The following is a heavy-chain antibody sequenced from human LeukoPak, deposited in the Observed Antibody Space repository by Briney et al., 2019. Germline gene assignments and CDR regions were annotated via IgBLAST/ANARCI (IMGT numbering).Heavy chain of an antibody. D-gene: IGHD3-22*01. CDR3: ARGYPSLIGKNWFDP. CDR1: GGSISSGSDY. J-gene: IGHJ5*02. V-gene: IGHV4-61*02. Sequence: SQTLSLTCTVSGGSISSGSDYWSWIRQPAGKGLEWIGRIYTSGSTNYNPSLKSRVTISVDTSKNQFSLKLSSVTAADTAVYYCARGYPSLIGKNWFDPWGQGTLVTVSS. CDR2: IYTSGST.